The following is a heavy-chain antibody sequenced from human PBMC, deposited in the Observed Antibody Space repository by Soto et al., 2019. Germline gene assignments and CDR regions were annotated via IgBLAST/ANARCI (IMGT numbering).Heavy chain of an antibody. Sequence: EVQLVESGGDLVQPGGSLRLSCAASGFTFSSYDFHWVRQATGKGLEWVSGIGTAGDTYYAGSVKGRFIMSGENAKNSLYLQMNSLRAGDTAVYYCTRGADGFDYWGQGTLVNVSS. D-gene: IGHD3-16*01. CDR2: IGTAGDT. CDR3: TRGADGFDY. V-gene: IGHV3-13*01. CDR1: GFTFSSYD. J-gene: IGHJ4*02.